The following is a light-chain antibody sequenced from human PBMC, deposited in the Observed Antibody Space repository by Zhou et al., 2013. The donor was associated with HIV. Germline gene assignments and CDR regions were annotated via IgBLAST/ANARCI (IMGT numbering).Light chain of an antibody. Sequence: DIQMTQSPSTLSASVGDRVTITCRASQSISSWLAWYQQKPRKAPKVLIYKASSLESGVPSRFSGSGSGTEFTLTISSLQPDDFATYYCQQCNSPWTFGQGTKVEI. CDR1: QSISSW. CDR2: KAS. CDR3: QQCNSPWT. J-gene: IGKJ1*01. V-gene: IGKV1-5*03.